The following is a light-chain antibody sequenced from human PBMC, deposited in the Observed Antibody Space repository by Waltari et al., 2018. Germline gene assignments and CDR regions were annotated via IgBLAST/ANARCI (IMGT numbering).Light chain of an antibody. J-gene: IGLJ1*01. Sequence: SYVPTPPPSVSVAPGQTARITCWGNNIASKSVHWYQQRPGQAPVLVVCDGSDRRSGIPERFSGSNSGNTATLTISRVQAGDEADYFCQVWDSGTDHYVFGTGTKVTVL. CDR1: NIASKS. CDR3: QVWDSGTDHYV. CDR2: DGS. V-gene: IGLV3-21*02.